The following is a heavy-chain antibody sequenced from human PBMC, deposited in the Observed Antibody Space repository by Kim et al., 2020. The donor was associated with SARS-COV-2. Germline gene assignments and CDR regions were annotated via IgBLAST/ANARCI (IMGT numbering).Heavy chain of an antibody. Sequence: YAASVKGRFPISRDNSKNTLYLQMNSLRAEDTAVYYCAKGQARGYYGMDVWGQGTTVTVSS. V-gene: IGHV3-23*01. CDR3: AKGQARGYYGMDV. J-gene: IGHJ6*02.